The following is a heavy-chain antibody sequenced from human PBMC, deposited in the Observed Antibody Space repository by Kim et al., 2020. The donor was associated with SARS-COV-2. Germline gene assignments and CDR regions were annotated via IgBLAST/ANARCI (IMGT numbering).Heavy chain of an antibody. Sequence: GGSLRLSCAASGFTFSSYEMNWVRQAPGKGLEWVSYISSSGSTIYYAASVKGRFTISRNNAKNSLYLQMNSLRAEDTAVYYCARAMYYYDSSNAFDIWGQGTMVTVSS. V-gene: IGHV3-48*03. D-gene: IGHD3-22*01. J-gene: IGHJ3*02. CDR2: ISSSGSTI. CDR1: GFTFSSYE. CDR3: ARAMYYYDSSNAFDI.